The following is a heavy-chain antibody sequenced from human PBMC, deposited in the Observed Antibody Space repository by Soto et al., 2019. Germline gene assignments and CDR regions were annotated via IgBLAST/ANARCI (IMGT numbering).Heavy chain of an antibody. CDR3: ARDLGYDILTGYLPYGMDV. Sequence: PGGSLRLSCAASGFTFSSYSMNWVRQAPGKGLEWVSSISSSSSYIYYADSVNGRFTISRDNAKNSLYLQMSSLRAEDTAVYYCARDLGYDILTGYLPYGMDVWGQGTTVTVSS. CDR2: ISSSSSYI. D-gene: IGHD3-9*01. J-gene: IGHJ6*02. V-gene: IGHV3-21*01. CDR1: GFTFSSYS.